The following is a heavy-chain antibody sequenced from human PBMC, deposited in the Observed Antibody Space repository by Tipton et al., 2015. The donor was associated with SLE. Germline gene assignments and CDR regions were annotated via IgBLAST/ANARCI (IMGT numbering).Heavy chain of an antibody. J-gene: IGHJ3*02. CDR1: GGSISSSSYY. Sequence: TLSLTCTVSGGSISSSSYYWGWIRQPPGKGLEWIGSIYYSGSTYYNPSLKSRVTISVDTSKNQFSLKLSSVTAADTAVYYCAGGDIVEEGAFDIWGQGTMVTVSS. D-gene: IGHD5-12*01. CDR3: AGGDIVEEGAFDI. CDR2: IYYSGST. V-gene: IGHV4-39*07.